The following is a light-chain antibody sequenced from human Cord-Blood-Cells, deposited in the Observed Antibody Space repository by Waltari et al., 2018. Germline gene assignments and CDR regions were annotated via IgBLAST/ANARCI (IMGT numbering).Light chain of an antibody. CDR3: QQYYSYPWT. Sequence: AIRMTQSPSPFSALTGDRVTIPCRASQGISSYLAWYQQKQGKAPKLLIYAASTLQSGVPSRFSGSGSGIDFTLTISCLQSEDFATYYCQQYYSYPWTFGQGTKVEIK. J-gene: IGKJ1*01. V-gene: IGKV1-8*01. CDR1: QGISSY. CDR2: AAS.